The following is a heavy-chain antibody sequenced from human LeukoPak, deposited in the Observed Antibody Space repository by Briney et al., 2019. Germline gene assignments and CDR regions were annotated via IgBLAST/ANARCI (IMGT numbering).Heavy chain of an antibody. J-gene: IGHJ4*02. D-gene: IGHD3-10*01. CDR3: AKEAKYYYGSGSYVDY. CDR2: ITASGDST. Sequence: PGGSLRLSCAGSGFPFSSYPISWVRQPPGKGLEWVSAITASGDSTYSADSVKGRFTISRDNSRNTLFLEMSSLRAEDTAVYYCAKEAKYYYGSGSYVDYWGQGTLVTVSS. CDR1: GFPFSSYP. V-gene: IGHV3-23*01.